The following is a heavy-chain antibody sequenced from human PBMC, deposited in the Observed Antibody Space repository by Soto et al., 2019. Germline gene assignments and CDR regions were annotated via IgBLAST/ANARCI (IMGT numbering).Heavy chain of an antibody. CDR3: ARLSFPSLRFDY. D-gene: IGHD2-2*01. Sequence: QVQLQESGPGLVKPSQTLSITCTVSGGSISSGGYYWSWIRQHPGKGLEWIGYIYYSWSTYYNPSLKSRVTISVDTSKNQFSLKLISVTAADTAVYYCARLSFPSLRFDYWGQGTLVTVSS. CDR2: IYYSWST. CDR1: GGSISSGGYY. V-gene: IGHV4-31*03. J-gene: IGHJ4*02.